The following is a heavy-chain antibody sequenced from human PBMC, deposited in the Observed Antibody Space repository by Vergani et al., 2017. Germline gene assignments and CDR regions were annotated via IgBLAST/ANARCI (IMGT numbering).Heavy chain of an antibody. J-gene: IGHJ5*02. CDR3: ARGPPTIFGVVNRGWFDP. Sequence: QVQLVQSGAEVKKPGASVKVSCKASGYTFTSYYMHWVRQAPGQGLEWMGIINPSGGSTSYAQKFQGRVTMTRDTSTSTVYMELSSLRSEDTAVYYCARGPPTIFGVVNRGWFDPWGQGTLVTVSS. V-gene: IGHV1-46*03. CDR2: INPSGGST. D-gene: IGHD3-3*01. CDR1: GYTFTSYY.